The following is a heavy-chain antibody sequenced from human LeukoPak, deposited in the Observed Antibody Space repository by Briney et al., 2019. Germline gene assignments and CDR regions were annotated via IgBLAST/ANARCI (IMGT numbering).Heavy chain of an antibody. CDR2: ISTSTVST. CDR1: GFTFSSYG. V-gene: IGHV3-23*01. J-gene: IGHJ4*02. CDR3: ARASDYGDPDYFDY. D-gene: IGHD4-17*01. Sequence: GGTLRLSCAASGFTFSSYGMSWVRQAPGKGLEWVSTISTSTVSTYYADSVKGRFTISRDNSKNTLYLQMNSLRAEDTALYYCARASDYGDPDYFDYWGQGTLVTVSS.